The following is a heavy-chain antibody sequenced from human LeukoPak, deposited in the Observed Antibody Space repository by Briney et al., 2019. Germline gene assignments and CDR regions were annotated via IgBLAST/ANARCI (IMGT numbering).Heavy chain of an antibody. CDR3: ARDLTLGKPDYFDH. D-gene: IGHD7-27*01. V-gene: IGHV3-30-3*01. Sequence: GRSLRLSCVASGFSFTNYDIHWVRQAPGRGLEWVAVTSLDGSNKLYTDTVRGRFIISRDNSKNTVYLQMDSLRAEDTAVYYCARDLTLGKPDYFDHWGQGTLVTVSS. CDR2: TSLDGSNK. J-gene: IGHJ4*02. CDR1: GFSFTNYD.